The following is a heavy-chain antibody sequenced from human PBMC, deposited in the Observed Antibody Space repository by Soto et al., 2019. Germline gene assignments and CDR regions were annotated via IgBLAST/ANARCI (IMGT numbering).Heavy chain of an antibody. CDR1: GFTFSSYA. CDR3: ARVISADDYVWGSYRYSYYYGMDV. D-gene: IGHD3-16*02. CDR2: ISGSGSNT. Sequence: GGSLRLSCVASGFTFSSYAMSWVRQAPGKGLEWVSAISGSGSNTYYADSVKDRFTISRDNSKNTLYLQMSSLRAEDTAVYYCARVISADDYVWGSYRYSYYYGMDVWGQGTTVTVSS. J-gene: IGHJ6*02. V-gene: IGHV3-23*01.